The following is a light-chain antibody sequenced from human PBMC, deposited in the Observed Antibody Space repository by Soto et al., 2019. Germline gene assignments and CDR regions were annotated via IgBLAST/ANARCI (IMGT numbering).Light chain of an antibody. V-gene: IGLV2-14*03. Sequence: QPVLTQPASVSGSPGQSITISCTGTSSDVGGYTFVSWYQQHPGKTPKLIIYDVSNRPSGVSHRFSGSKSGNTASLTISGLQTEDEADYYCSSFSSITREVFGGGTKLTVL. CDR2: DVS. CDR3: SSFSSITREV. CDR1: SSDVGGYTF. J-gene: IGLJ2*01.